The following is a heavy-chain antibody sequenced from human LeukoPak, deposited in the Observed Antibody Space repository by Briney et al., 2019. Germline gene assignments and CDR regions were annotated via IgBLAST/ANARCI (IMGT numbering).Heavy chain of an antibody. J-gene: IGHJ4*02. D-gene: IGHD2-8*01. CDR3: VREGTYCTHGVCYEY. Sequence: SETLSLTCTVSGDSISSYYWSWIRQPAGKGLQWIGRIYTSGTTNYNPSLKSRLTMSIDTSKNQFSLRLSSVTAADTAVYYCVREGTYCTHGVCYEYGGQGTLVTVSS. CDR2: IYTSGTT. CDR1: GDSISSYY. V-gene: IGHV4-4*07.